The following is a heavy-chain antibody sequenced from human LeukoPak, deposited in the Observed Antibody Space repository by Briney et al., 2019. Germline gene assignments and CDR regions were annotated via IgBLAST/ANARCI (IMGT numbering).Heavy chain of an antibody. CDR3: AKDVGSLYSGKPDY. CDR1: GFTFDDYA. D-gene: IGHD5-12*01. J-gene: IGHJ4*02. CDR2: ISWNSGSI. Sequence: PGRSLRLSCAASGFTFDDYAMHWVRQAPGKGLERVSGISWNSGSIGYADSVKGRFTISRDNAKNSLYLQMNSLRAEDTALYYCAKDVGSLYSGKPDYWSQGTLVTVSS. V-gene: IGHV3-9*01.